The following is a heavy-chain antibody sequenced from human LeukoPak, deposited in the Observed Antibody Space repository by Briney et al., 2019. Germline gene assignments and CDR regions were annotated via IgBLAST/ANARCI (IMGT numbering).Heavy chain of an antibody. Sequence: PGASLRLSCAASGFTFSSYAMSWVRQAPGKGLEWVSAISGSGGSTYYADSVKGRFTISRDNSKNTLDLQMNSLRAEDTAVYYCALTVGYCSSTSCYFDYWGQGTLVTVSS. V-gene: IGHV3-23*01. CDR1: GFTFSSYA. CDR2: ISGSGGST. CDR3: ALTVGYCSSTSCYFDY. J-gene: IGHJ4*02. D-gene: IGHD2-2*01.